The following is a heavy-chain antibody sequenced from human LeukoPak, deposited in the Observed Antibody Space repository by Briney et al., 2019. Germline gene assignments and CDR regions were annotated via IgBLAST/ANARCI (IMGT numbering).Heavy chain of an antibody. D-gene: IGHD6-19*01. CDR3: AYSSGWYNDYYYYMDV. Sequence: PGGSLRLSCAASGFTFDDYGMSWVRQAPGKGLEWVSGINWNGGSTGYADSVKDRFTISRDNAKNSLYLQMNSLRAEDTALYYCAYSSGWYNDYYYYMDVWGKGTTVTVSS. CDR2: INWNGGST. CDR1: GFTFDDYG. J-gene: IGHJ6*03. V-gene: IGHV3-20*04.